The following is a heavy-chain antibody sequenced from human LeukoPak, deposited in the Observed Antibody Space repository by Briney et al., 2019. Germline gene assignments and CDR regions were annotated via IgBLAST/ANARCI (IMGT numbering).Heavy chain of an antibody. CDR2: IYYSGST. Sequence: SETLSLTCTVSGDSISSGGYYWSWIRQHPGKGLEWVGSIYYSGSTYYNPSLKSRVAISVDTSKNQFSLKLTSVTAADTAVYYCVRDRELNYWGQGTLVTVSS. CDR3: VRDRELNY. J-gene: IGHJ4*02. D-gene: IGHD1-26*01. V-gene: IGHV4-31*03. CDR1: GDSISSGGYY.